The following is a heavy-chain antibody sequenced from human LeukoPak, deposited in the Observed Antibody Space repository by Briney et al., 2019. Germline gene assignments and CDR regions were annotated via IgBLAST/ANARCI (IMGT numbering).Heavy chain of an antibody. V-gene: IGHV3-33*01. D-gene: IGHD3-22*01. CDR2: MWDDGTNE. CDR3: ARDYYDSSDDPFDI. Sequence: GGSLRLSCTASGFNFGIYGMHWVRQAPGKGLEWVAVMWDDGTNEYYVESVKGRFTISRDNGKRTLYLQMNSLRVEDTAVYYCARDYYDSSDDPFDIWGQGTMVTVSS. CDR1: GFNFGIYG. J-gene: IGHJ3*02.